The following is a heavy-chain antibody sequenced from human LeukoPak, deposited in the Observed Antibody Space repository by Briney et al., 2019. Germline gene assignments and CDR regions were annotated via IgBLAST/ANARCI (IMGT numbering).Heavy chain of an antibody. Sequence: GGSLRLSCAASGFTFSNYAMNWVRQAPGKGLEWVSGISGSGGTTFYADSVKGRFTISRDNSKNTMNLQMNSLRAEDTAVYYCAKDLGFGEAQAQYFYYGMDVWGEGTSVTVSS. CDR3: AKDLGFGEAQAQYFYYGMDV. J-gene: IGHJ6*04. CDR1: GFTFSNYA. D-gene: IGHD3-10*01. V-gene: IGHV3-23*01. CDR2: ISGSGGTT.